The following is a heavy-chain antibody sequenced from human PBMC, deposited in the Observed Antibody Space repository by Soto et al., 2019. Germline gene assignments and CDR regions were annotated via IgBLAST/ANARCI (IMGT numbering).Heavy chain of an antibody. CDR1: GLTFTDYW. CDR3: ASDRFRGTYYLRGVTYFFEE. Sequence: PGGSLRLSCVTYGLTFTDYWMSWVRQALGKGLEWVANIKQDESEKNYPDSVKGRFTISRDNAKNSLYLQMNSLRAEDTAVYYCASDRFRGTYYLRGVTYFFEEWGQGAPVTVSS. J-gene: IGHJ4*02. D-gene: IGHD1-26*01. CDR2: IKQDESEK. V-gene: IGHV3-7*03.